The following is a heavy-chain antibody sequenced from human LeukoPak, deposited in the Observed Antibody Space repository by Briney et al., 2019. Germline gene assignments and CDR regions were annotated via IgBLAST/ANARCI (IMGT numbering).Heavy chain of an antibody. J-gene: IGHJ3*01. Sequence: GGSLRLSCAASGFTFSSYAMSWVRQAPGKGLEWVSGISGSGGNTYYADSVKGRFTISRDNSQNTLYLQMNSLRAEDTAVYYCAKDLWELPNWGQGTMVTVSS. CDR3: AKDLWELPN. V-gene: IGHV3-23*01. CDR2: ISGSGGNT. CDR1: GFTFSSYA. D-gene: IGHD1-26*01.